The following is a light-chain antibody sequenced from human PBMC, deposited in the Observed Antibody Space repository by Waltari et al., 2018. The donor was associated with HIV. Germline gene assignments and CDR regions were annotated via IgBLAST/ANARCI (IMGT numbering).Light chain of an antibody. J-gene: IGKJ4*01. CDR3: QQYHHWPPLT. CDR2: HSS. Sequence: PQSPATISVSPGGGVTVSCRASQNFDDKLAWYQQKPGQSPRLLIYHSSVRAAGVPTRFGGAGSATNFTLTITSLQSEDFALYFCQQYHHWPPLTFGGGSRVELK. V-gene: IGKV3D-15*01. CDR1: QNFDDK.